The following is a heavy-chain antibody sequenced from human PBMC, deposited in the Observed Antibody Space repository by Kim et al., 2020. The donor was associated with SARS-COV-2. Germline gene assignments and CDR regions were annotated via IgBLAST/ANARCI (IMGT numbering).Heavy chain of an antibody. Sequence: GGSLRLSCAASGFTFSSYSMNWVRQAPGKGLEWVSYISSSSSTIYYADSVKGRFTISRDNAKNSLYLQMNSLRAEDTAVYYCARDNRHMVRGVITPPRRHDAFDIWGQGTMVTVSS. CDR3: ARDNRHMVRGVITPPRRHDAFDI. V-gene: IGHV3-48*04. J-gene: IGHJ3*02. D-gene: IGHD3-10*01. CDR1: GFTFSSYS. CDR2: ISSSSSTI.